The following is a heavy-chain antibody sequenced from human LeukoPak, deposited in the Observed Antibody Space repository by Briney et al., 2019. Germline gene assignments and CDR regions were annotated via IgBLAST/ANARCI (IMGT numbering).Heavy chain of an antibody. CDR3: ARADYYGSGSQIDY. J-gene: IGHJ4*02. Sequence: GGSLRLSCAASGFTFSSYEMNWVRQAPGKGLEWVSYISSSGSTIYYADSVKGRFTISRDNAKNSLYLQMNSLRAEDTAVYYCARADYYGSGSQIDYWGQGTLVTVSS. CDR2: ISSSGSTI. CDR1: GFTFSSYE. D-gene: IGHD3-10*01. V-gene: IGHV3-48*03.